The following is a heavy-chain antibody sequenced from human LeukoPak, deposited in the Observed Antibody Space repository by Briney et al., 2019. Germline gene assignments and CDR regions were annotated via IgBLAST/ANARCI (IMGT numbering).Heavy chain of an antibody. Sequence: SVKVSFKASGGTFSSYAISWVRQAPGQGLEWMGGIIPIFGTANYAQKFQGRGTITADESTSTAYMELSSLRSEDTAVYYCARGMLHTFDYWGQGTLVTVSS. V-gene: IGHV1-69*13. CDR1: GGTFSSYA. CDR2: IIPIFGTA. D-gene: IGHD2-8*01. CDR3: ARGMLHTFDY. J-gene: IGHJ4*02.